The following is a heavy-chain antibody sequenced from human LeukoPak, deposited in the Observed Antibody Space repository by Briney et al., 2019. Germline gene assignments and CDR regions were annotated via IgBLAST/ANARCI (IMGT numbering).Heavy chain of an antibody. V-gene: IGHV3-30*02. J-gene: IGHJ4*02. CDR1: GFTFISYG. CDR2: IRYDGSNK. CDR3: AKKEMGATVALSDY. D-gene: IGHD1-26*01. Sequence: GGSLRLSCAASGFTFISYGMHWVRQAPGKGLEWVAFIRYDGSNKYYADSVKGRFTISRDNSKNTLYLQMNSLRAEDTAVYYCAKKEMGATVALSDYWGQGTLVTVSS.